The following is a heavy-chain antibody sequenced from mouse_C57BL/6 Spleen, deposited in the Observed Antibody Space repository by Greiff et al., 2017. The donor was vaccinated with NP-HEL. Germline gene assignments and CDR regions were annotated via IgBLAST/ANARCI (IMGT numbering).Heavy chain of an antibody. D-gene: IGHD1-1*01. CDR2: ISYDGSN. CDR1: GYSITSGYY. CDR3: ARDGRERAWFAY. J-gene: IGHJ3*01. Sequence: VQLKESGPGLVKPSQSLSLTCSVTGYSITSGYYWNWIRQFPGNKLEWMGYISYDGSNNYNPSLKNRISITRDTSKNQFFLKLNSVTTEDTATYYCARDGRERAWFAYWGQGTLVTVSA. V-gene: IGHV3-6*01.